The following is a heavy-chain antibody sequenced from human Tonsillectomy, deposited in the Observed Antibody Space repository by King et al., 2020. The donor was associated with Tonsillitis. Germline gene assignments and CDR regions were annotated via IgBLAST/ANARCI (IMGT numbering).Heavy chain of an antibody. Sequence: VQLVESGGGLVQPGRSLRLSCAASGFTFDDYAMHWVRQAPGKGLEWVSGISWNSGSIGYADSVKGRFNISRDNAKNSLYLQMNSLRAEDTALYYCAKGDRYYVSSGYYPNWFDPWGQGTLVTVSS. CDR2: ISWNSGSI. J-gene: IGHJ5*02. CDR1: GFTFDDYA. D-gene: IGHD3-22*01. CDR3: AKGDRYYVSSGYYPNWFDP. V-gene: IGHV3-9*01.